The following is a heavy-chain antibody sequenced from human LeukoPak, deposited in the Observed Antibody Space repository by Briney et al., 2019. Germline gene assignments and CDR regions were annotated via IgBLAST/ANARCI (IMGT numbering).Heavy chain of an antibody. CDR1: GGSMNTYY. V-gene: IGHV4-4*07. D-gene: IGHD5-18*01. Sequence: SETLSLTCTVSGGSMNTYYWTWLRQTAGKGLEWLGRMYHSGTTNYNSPLYNPSLSSRVTMSVDGAKNQFSLRLKSVTTADTANFCARERDHGYSYGFVLDSWGQGSLVTVSS. CDR3: ARERDHGYSYGFVLDS. CDR2: MYHSGTT. J-gene: IGHJ4*02.